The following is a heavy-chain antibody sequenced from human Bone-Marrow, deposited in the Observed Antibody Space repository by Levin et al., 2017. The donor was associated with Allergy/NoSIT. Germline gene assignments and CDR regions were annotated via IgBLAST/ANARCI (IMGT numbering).Heavy chain of an antibody. V-gene: IGHV1-69*13. CDR3: ASGIPGYSSIFDP. J-gene: IGHJ5*02. Sequence: SVKVSCKASGGTFTSYAISWVRQAPGQGLEWMGIIPIFGTPNYAQKFQGRVTITADESTGTAHMEMSSLISEDTAIYYCASGIPGYSSIFDPWGQGTLVTVSS. CDR1: GGTFTSYA. CDR2: IIPIFGTP. D-gene: IGHD5-18*01.